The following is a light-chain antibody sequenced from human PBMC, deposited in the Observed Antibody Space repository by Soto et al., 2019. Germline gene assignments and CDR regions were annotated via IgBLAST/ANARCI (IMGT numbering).Light chain of an antibody. CDR3: QQYNTYPWT. V-gene: IGKV1-5*03. Sequence: DLQMTQSPSTLSASVGDRVTITCRASQSISNWLAWYQQRPGKAPNLLIYKASSLEGGVPSRFSGSGSGTDFTLTISSLQPDDFATYYCQQYNTYPWTFGQGTRVEIK. CDR1: QSISNW. CDR2: KAS. J-gene: IGKJ1*01.